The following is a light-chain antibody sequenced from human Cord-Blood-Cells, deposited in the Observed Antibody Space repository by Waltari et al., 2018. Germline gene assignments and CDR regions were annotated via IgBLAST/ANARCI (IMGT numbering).Light chain of an antibody. CDR2: EVS. CDR1: SSDVGGSIS. CDR3: SSYAGSNNLV. J-gene: IGLJ2*01. V-gene: IGLV2-8*01. Sequence: SALTQPPSASGSPGPSVTISCTGTSSDVGGSISLSWYQHHPGKAPKLMIYEVSNRPAGVPDRFSGSKSGNTASLTGAGLQAEDEADYYCSSYAGSNNLVFGGGTKLTVL.